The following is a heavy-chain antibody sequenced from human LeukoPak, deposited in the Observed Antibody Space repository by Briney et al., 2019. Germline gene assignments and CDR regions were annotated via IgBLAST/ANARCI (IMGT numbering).Heavy chain of an antibody. CDR2: ISSSSTYI. CDR1: GFTFSSYS. D-gene: IGHD1-20*01. Sequence: GGSLRLSCAASGFTFSSYSMNWVRQAPGKGLEWVSSISSSSTYIYYADSVKGRFTISRDNAKNSLYLQMNSLRAEDTAVYYCARDPPFIIGTTFFDYWGQGTLVTVSA. CDR3: ARDPPFIIGTTFFDY. J-gene: IGHJ4*02. V-gene: IGHV3-21*01.